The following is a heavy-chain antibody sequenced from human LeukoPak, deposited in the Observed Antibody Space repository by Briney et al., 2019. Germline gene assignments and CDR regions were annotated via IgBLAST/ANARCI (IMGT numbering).Heavy chain of an antibody. CDR3: ARDNSGWYGSWFDY. Sequence: PGGSLRLSCAASGFTFSSYWMSWVRQAPGKGLEWVANIKQDGSEKYYVDSVKGRFTISRDNAKNSLYLQMNSLRAEDTAVYYCARDNSGWYGSWFDYWGQGTLVTVSS. CDR1: GFTFSSYW. V-gene: IGHV3-7*01. CDR2: IKQDGSEK. J-gene: IGHJ4*02. D-gene: IGHD6-19*01.